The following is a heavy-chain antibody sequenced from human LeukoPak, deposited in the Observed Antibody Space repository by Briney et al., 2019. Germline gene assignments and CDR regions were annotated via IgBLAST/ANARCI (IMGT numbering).Heavy chain of an antibody. CDR2: IYYSGGT. Sequence: SETLSLTCTVSGGSISSYYWSWIRQPPGKGLEWIGYIYYSGGTNYNPSLKSRVTISVDTSKNQFSLKLSSVTAADTAVYYCARDEVGATKSYYYYYGMDVWGQGTTVTVSS. CDR3: ARDEVGATKSYYYYYGMDV. CDR1: GGSISSYY. J-gene: IGHJ6*02. V-gene: IGHV4-59*01. D-gene: IGHD1-26*01.